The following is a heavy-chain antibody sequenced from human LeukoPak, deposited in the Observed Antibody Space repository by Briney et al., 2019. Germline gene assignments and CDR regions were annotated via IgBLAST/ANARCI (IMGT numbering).Heavy chain of an antibody. V-gene: IGHV4-59*12. J-gene: IGHJ4*02. CDR3: ATAKYYDFWTGYYIDY. CDR2: IYHSEST. Sequence: SETLSLTCTVSGGSISSYYWSWIRQPPGKGLEWIGYIYHSESTYYNPSLKSRVTISVDRSKNQFSLKLSSVTAADTAVYYCATAKYYDFWTGYYIDYWGQGTLVTVSS. CDR1: GGSISSYY. D-gene: IGHD3-3*01.